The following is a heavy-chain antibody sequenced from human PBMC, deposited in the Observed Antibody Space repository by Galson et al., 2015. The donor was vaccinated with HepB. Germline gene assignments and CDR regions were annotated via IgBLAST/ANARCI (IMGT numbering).Heavy chain of an antibody. V-gene: IGHV3-23*01. J-gene: IGHJ4*02. Sequence: SLRLSCAASGFTFSGYAMTWVRQGPGKTLEWISDITAGGESTSYADSVKGRFTISRDNSKNTLHLQMNSLGDDDTAVYYCAKDKIFGDGRLLCDYWGQGTLVAVSS. CDR2: ITAGGEST. CDR3: AKDKIFGDGRLLCDY. D-gene: IGHD4-17*01. CDR1: GFTFSGYA.